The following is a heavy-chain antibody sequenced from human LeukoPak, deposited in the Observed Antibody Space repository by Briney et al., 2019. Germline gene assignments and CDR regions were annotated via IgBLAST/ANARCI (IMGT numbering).Heavy chain of an antibody. CDR3: ARGSANNGAGPKRAFEY. CDR2: IYSGGST. J-gene: IGHJ4*02. V-gene: IGHV3-53*01. CDR1: GFTVSSNC. Sequence: GGSLRLSCAASGFTVSSNCMSWVRQAPGKGLEWVSFIYSGGSTYYEDSVKGRFTISRDNSKNTLYLQMNSLRAEDTAIYYCARGSANNGAGPKRAFEYWGQGTLVTLSS. D-gene: IGHD1/OR15-1a*01.